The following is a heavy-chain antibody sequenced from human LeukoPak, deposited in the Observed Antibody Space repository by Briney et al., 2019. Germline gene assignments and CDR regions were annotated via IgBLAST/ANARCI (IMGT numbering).Heavy chain of an antibody. CDR3: ARGSGYCSTIRCSDFDY. CDR1: GGTFSSYA. Sequence: GASVKVSCKASGGTFSSYAISWVRQAPGQGLEWMGWISAYNGNTNYAQKVQGRVTMTTDTSTSTAYMELRSLRSDDTAVYYCARGSGYCSTIRCSDFDYWGQGTLVTVSS. J-gene: IGHJ4*02. V-gene: IGHV1-18*01. CDR2: ISAYNGNT. D-gene: IGHD2-2*01.